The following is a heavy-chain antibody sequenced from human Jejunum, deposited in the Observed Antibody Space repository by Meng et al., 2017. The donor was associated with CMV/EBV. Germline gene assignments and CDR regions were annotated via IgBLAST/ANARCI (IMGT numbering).Heavy chain of an antibody. J-gene: IGHJ6*02. CDR3: ASHQQVWRGGSCYSLGYYYGMDV. Sequence: NWVRQAPGQWREWMGWMNPNKGKTGYAQKVQGRFTMTWNTSISTAYMELSSLRSEDTAIYYWASHQQVWRGGSCYSLGYYYGMDVWGQGTPFPFSS. D-gene: IGHD2-15*01. V-gene: IGHV1-8*01. CDR2: MNPNKGKT.